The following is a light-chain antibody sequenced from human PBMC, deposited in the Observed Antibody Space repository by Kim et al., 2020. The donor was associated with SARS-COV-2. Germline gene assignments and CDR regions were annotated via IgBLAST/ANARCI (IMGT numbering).Light chain of an antibody. J-gene: IGKJ1*01. V-gene: IGKV3-20*01. CDR1: QSVSSSY. CDR3: QQYGSGPWA. Sequence: EIVLTQSPGTLSLSPGERATLSCRASQSVSSSYLAWYQQKPGQAPRLLIYGASSRATGIPDRFSGSGSGTDFTLTISRLEPGDFAVYYCQQYGSGPWACGQGTKVEIK. CDR2: GAS.